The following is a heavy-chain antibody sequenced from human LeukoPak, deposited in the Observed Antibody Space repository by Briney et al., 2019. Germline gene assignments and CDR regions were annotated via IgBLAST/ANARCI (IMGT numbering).Heavy chain of an antibody. J-gene: IGHJ6*03. V-gene: IGHV1-2*02. CDR1: GYTFTGYY. Sequence: ASVKVSCKASGYTFTGYYMHWVRQAPGQGLEWMGWINPNSGGTNYAQKFQGRVTMTRDTSISTAYMELSRLRSDDTAVYCCAKTPDTASYYYYYYMDVWGKGTTVTVSS. CDR2: INPNSGGT. CDR3: AKTPDTASYYYYYYMDV. D-gene: IGHD5-18*01.